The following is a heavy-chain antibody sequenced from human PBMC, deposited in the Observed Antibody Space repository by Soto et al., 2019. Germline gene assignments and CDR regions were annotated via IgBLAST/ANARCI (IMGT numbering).Heavy chain of an antibody. D-gene: IGHD3-22*01. J-gene: IGHJ4*02. V-gene: IGHV1-69*04. Sequence: GASVKVSCKASGGTFSSYTISWVRQAPGQGLEWMGRIIPILGIANYAQKFQGRVTITADKSTSTAYMELSSLRSEDTAVYYCARDGRYYDSSGYYYYSLWGQGTLVTVSS. CDR2: IIPILGIA. CDR3: ARDGRYYDSSGYYYYSL. CDR1: GGTFSSYT.